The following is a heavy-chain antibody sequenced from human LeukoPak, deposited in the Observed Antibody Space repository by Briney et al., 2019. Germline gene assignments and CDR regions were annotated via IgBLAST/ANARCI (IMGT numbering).Heavy chain of an antibody. J-gene: IGHJ4*02. CDR2: ITGSGGDS. Sequence: GGFLRLSCKASGFIFSNYAMSWVRQAPGKGLEWVSIITGSGGDSYYTDSVKGRFTLSRDNPKNTLFLQMNSLRAEDTAVYFCAKKSLWSGPFDYWGQGTLVTVFS. CDR1: GFIFSNYA. V-gene: IGHV3-23*01. D-gene: IGHD3-3*01. CDR3: AKKSLWSGPFDY.